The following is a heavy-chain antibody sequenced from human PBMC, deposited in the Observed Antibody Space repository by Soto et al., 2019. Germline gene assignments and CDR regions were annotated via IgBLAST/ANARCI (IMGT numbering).Heavy chain of an antibody. Sequence: PGGSLRLSCAASGFTFSSYAMHWVRQAPGKGLEWVAVISYDGSNKYYADSVRGRFTISRDNSKNTLYLQMNSLRAEDTAVYYCAGGGYYYYYGMDVWGQGTTVTVSS. V-gene: IGHV3-30-3*01. CDR1: GFTFSSYA. CDR2: ISYDGSNK. D-gene: IGHD3-10*01. CDR3: AGGGYYYYYGMDV. J-gene: IGHJ6*02.